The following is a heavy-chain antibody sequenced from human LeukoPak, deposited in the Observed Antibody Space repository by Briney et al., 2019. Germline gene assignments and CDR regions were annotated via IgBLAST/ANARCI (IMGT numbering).Heavy chain of an antibody. D-gene: IGHD2-2*01. V-gene: IGHV1-18*01. CDR2: ISAYNGNT. J-gene: IGHJ4*02. CDR1: GYTFTSYG. CDR3: ARSGGFGYCSSTTCYVTQPDY. Sequence: ASVKVSCKASGYTFTSYGISWVRQAPGQGLEWMGWISAYNGNTNYAQKLQGRVTMTTDTSTSTAYMELRSLRSDDTAVYYCARSGGFGYCSSTTCYVTQPDYWGQGTLVTVSS.